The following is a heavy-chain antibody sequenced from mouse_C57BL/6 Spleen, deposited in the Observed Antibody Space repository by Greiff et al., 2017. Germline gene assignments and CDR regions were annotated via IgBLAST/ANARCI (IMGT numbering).Heavy chain of an antibody. Sequence: VQLQQSGAELVRPGSSVKLSCKASGYTFTSYWMHWVKQRPIQGLEWIGNIDPSDSETHYNQKFKDKATLTVDKSSSTAYMQLSSLTSEDSAVYYCATHSNYYAMDYWGQGTSVTVSS. CDR1: GYTFTSYW. V-gene: IGHV1-52*01. D-gene: IGHD2-5*01. CDR2: IDPSDSET. CDR3: ATHSNYYAMDY. J-gene: IGHJ4*01.